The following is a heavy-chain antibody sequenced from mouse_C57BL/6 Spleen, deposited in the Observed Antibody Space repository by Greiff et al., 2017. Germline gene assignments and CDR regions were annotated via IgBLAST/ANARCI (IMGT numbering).Heavy chain of an antibody. D-gene: IGHD1-1*01. CDR2: ISDGGSYT. J-gene: IGHJ4*01. V-gene: IGHV5-4*01. Sequence: VKLMESGGGLVKPGGSLKLSCAASGFTFSSYAMSWVRPTPEKRLEWVATISDGGSYTYYPDNVKGRFTISRDNAKNNLYLQMSHLKSEDTATYYCARDYYGSSYDYAMDYWGQGTSVTVSS. CDR3: ARDYYGSSYDYAMDY. CDR1: GFTFSSYA.